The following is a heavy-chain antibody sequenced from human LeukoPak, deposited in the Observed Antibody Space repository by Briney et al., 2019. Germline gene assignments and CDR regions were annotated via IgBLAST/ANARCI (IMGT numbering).Heavy chain of an antibody. CDR3: ARLTSSSSGSSFDY. CDR1: GGSISSYY. CDR2: IYYSGST. J-gene: IGHJ4*02. D-gene: IGHD6-13*01. V-gene: IGHV4-59*08. Sequence: SETLSLTCTVSGGSISSYYWSWIRQPPGKGLEWIGYIYYSGSTSYNPSLKSRVTISVGTSKNQFSLKLSSVTAADTAVYYCARLTSSSSGSSFDYWGQGTLVTVSS.